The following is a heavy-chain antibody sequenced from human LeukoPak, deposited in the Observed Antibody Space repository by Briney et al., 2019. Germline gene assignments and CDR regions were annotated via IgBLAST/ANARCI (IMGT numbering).Heavy chain of an antibody. J-gene: IGHJ1*01. Sequence: SETLSLTCTVSGGSISSGDYYWSWIRRPPGKGLEWIGYIYYSGSTYYNPSLKSRVTISVDTSKNQFSLKLSSVTAADTAVYYCATALVVHGYFQHWGQGTLVTVSS. CDR1: GGSISSGDYY. D-gene: IGHD2-8*02. V-gene: IGHV4-30-4*01. CDR2: IYYSGST. CDR3: ATALVVHGYFQH.